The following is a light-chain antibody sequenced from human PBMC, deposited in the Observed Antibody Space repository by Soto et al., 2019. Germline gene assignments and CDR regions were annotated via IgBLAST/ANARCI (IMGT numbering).Light chain of an antibody. J-gene: IGLJ1*01. CDR2: EVS. Sequence: SVLTQPASVSGSPGESITISRPGNSSDVGSYSLVSWYQQHPGKAPKLMIYEVSKRPSGVSNRFSRSKSGNTASLTISGLQGEDEADYYCCSYAGSSTYVFGTGTKVTVL. V-gene: IGLV2-23*02. CDR3: CSYAGSSTYV. CDR1: SSDVGSYSL.